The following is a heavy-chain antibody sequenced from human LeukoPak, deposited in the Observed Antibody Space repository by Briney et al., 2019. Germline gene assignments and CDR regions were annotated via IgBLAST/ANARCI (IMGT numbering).Heavy chain of an antibody. CDR3: AREGAVAGQIDY. V-gene: IGHV4-4*07. Sequence: SETLSLTCTVSGGSISSYYWSWIRQPAGKGLEWIGRIYTSGSTNYNPSLKSRVTMSVDTSKNQSSLKLSSVTAADTAVYYCAREGAVAGQIDYWGQGTLVTVSS. CDR1: GGSISSYY. D-gene: IGHD6-19*01. J-gene: IGHJ4*02. CDR2: IYTSGST.